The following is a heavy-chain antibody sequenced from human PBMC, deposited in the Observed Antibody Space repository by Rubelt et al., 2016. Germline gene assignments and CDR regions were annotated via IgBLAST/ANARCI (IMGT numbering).Heavy chain of an antibody. V-gene: IGHV4-59*04. CDR2: INYSGST. CDR3: ARQGDHTNYHYLDY. D-gene: IGHD4/OR15-4a*01. J-gene: IGHJ4*02. Sequence: QMQLEESGPGLVKPSETLSLTCTVSGDSISSYYWSWIRQPPGRGLEWIGSINYSGSTYYNPSLKSRVTMSVDTSKNQFSLKLSSVTAADTAVYYCARQGDHTNYHYLDYWGQGTLVTVSS. CDR1: GDSISSYY.